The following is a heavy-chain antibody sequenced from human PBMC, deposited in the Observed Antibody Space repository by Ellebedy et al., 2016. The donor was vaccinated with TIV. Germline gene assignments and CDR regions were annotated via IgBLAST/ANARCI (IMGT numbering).Heavy chain of an antibody. V-gene: IGHV4-34*01. CDR2: VTPTGGN. J-gene: IGHJ4*02. CDR3: ARHPDDFDS. CDR1: GGSLGNAW. Sequence: MPGGSLRLSCEVYGGSLGNAWWSWIRQAPGKGLEWICEVTPTGGNNFNPSLKSRVTISRDTSKRQISLRLSSVTASDTAVYYCARHPDDFDSWGQGTLVTVSS.